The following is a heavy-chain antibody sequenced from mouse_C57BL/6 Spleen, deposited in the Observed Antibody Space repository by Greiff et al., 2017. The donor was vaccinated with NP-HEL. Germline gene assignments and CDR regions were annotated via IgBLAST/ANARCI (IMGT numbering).Heavy chain of an antibody. J-gene: IGHJ4*01. V-gene: IGHV8-8*01. CDR1: GFSLSTFGMG. Sequence: LKESGPGILQPSQTLSLTCSFSGFSLSTFGMGVGWIRQPSGKGLEWLAHIWWDDDKYYNPALKSRLTIPKDTSKNQVFLKIANVDTADTATYYCARIPSGYAEGYAMDYWGQGTSVTASS. CDR2: IWWDDDK. CDR3: ARIPSGYAEGYAMDY. D-gene: IGHD2-2*01.